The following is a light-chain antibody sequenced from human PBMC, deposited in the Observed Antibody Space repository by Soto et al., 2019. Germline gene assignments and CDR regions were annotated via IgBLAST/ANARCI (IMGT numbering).Light chain of an antibody. V-gene: IGKV1-39*01. CDR3: HHSYSSPDT. CDR2: VAS. J-gene: IGKJ2*01. Sequence: DIQMTQSPSSLSASVGDRVTITCRASQSIRNYVSWYQQKPGKAPKFLIYVASTLLIRVPSRFSSRRCAIDFTLTISSLQPYYFATYYCHHSYSSPDTFGAGTEPQIK. CDR1: QSIRNY.